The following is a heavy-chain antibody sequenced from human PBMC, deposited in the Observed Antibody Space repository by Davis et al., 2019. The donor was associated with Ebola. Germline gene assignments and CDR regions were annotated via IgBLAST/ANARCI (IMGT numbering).Heavy chain of an antibody. D-gene: IGHD2-2*01. J-gene: IGHJ6*02. V-gene: IGHV1-2*04. CDR3: ARDQGYCSSTSCYGDYYYGMDV. CDR1: GYTFTGYY. Sequence: ASVTVSCKASGYTFTGYYMHWVRQAPGQGLEWMGWINPNSGGTNYAQKFQGWVTMTRDTSISTAYMELSRLRSDDTAVYYCARDQGYCSSTSCYGDYYYGMDVWGQGTTVTVSS. CDR2: INPNSGGT.